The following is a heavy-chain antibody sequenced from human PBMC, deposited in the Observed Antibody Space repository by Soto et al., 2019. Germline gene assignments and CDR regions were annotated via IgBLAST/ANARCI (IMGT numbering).Heavy chain of an antibody. CDR2: ISSSGTTM. Sequence: GGSLRLSCAASGFRFSDHYMTWIRQAPGKGLEWVAKISSSGTTMYYADSVKGRFTVSRDNAKNSLYLQMNSLRAEDTAVYYCQGDPDYYDSAFWGQGTLVTVSS. D-gene: IGHD3-22*01. J-gene: IGHJ4*02. CDR1: GFRFSDHY. CDR3: QGDPDYYDSAF. V-gene: IGHV3-11*01.